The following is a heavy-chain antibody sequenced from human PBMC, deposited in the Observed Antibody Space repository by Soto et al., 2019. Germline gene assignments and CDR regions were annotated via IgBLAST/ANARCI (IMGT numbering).Heavy chain of an antibody. CDR3: ARDNDFDFGSGHTPYYYMDV. J-gene: IGHJ6*03. D-gene: IGHD3-3*01. CDR2: LSSSGSTI. Sequence: PGGTLRLSCAASGFTFSDYYMSCIRQAPGKGLEWVSYLSSSGSTIYYADSVKGRFTISRDNAKNSLYLQKNSLRTAETALYSYARDNDFDFGSGHTPYYYMDVCGKGTTVTVSS. V-gene: IGHV3-11*01. CDR1: GFTFSDYY.